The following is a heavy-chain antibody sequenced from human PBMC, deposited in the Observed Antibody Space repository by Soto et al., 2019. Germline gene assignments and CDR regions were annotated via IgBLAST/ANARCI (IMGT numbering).Heavy chain of an antibody. CDR2: INPGEGNT. CDR1: GYTFTNYD. D-gene: IGHD2-15*01. J-gene: IGHJ4*02. CDR3: ATDRGLPTDY. Sequence: QVQLVQSGAEVKKPGASVKVSCRASGYTFTNYDIHWVRQAPGQRLEWMGRINPGEGNTKYPKKFQGRVTNTSDTSASTAYMELTSLTSGDTSIYFFATDRGLPTDYCGQETLVTVSS. V-gene: IGHV1-3*01.